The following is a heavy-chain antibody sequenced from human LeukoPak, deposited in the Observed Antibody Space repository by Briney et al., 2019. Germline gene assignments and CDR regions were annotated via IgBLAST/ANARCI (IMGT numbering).Heavy chain of an antibody. Sequence: QPGGSLRLSCAASGFTFSSYAMSWVRQAPGKGLEWVSAISGSGGSTYYADSVKGRFTISRDNSKNALYLQMNSLRAEDTAVYYCAKNRNRAWEQDDFDYWGQGTLVTVSS. CDR2: ISGSGGST. CDR3: AKNRNRAWEQDDFDY. CDR1: GFTFSSYA. J-gene: IGHJ4*02. V-gene: IGHV3-23*01. D-gene: IGHD1-26*01.